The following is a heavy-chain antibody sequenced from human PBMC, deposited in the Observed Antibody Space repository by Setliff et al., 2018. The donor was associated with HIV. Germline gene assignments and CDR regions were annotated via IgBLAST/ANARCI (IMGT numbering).Heavy chain of an antibody. CDR3: ARDVEHMMDV. Sequence: GASVKVSCKTSGNTFTKYPISWVRQAPGQGLEWVGGIIPGSGIVKYAQRFQGRVTITTDESTGTAYMELRRLTFDDTAVYYCARDVEHMMDVWGQGTTVTVSS. V-gene: IGHV1-69*05. CDR1: GNTFTKYP. J-gene: IGHJ6*02. CDR2: IIPGSGIV.